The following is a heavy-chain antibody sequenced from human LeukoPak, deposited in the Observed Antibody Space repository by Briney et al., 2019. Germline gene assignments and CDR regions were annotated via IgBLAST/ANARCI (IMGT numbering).Heavy chain of an antibody. CDR2: IYFSGNT. V-gene: IGHV4-34*01. CDR1: GGSFSGYY. CDR3: ARVGYSGTH. D-gene: IGHD1-26*01. J-gene: IGHJ4*02. Sequence: SETLSLTCAVYGGSFSGYYWSWIRQPPGKGLEWIGNIYFSGNTYYNPSLKSRVAISVDTSKNQFSLKLSSVTASDTAVYYCARVGYSGTHWGQGTLVTVSS.